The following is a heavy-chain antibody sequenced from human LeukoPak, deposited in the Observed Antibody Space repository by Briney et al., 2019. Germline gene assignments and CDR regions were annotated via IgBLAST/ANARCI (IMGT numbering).Heavy chain of an antibody. V-gene: IGHV4-31*03. CDR3: ARAHDILTGYYNGAFDI. Sequence: SETLSLTCTVSGGSISSGGYYWSWIRQHPGTGLEWIGYIYYSGSTYYNPSLKSRVTISVDTSKNQFSLKLSSVTAADTAVYYCARAHDILTGYYNGAFDIWGQGTMVTVSS. CDR1: GGSISSGGYY. CDR2: IYYSGST. J-gene: IGHJ3*02. D-gene: IGHD3-9*01.